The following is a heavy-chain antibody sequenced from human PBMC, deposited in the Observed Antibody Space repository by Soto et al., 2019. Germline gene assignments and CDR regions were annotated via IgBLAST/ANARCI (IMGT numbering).Heavy chain of an antibody. CDR3: AKGSIEYRASVDN. CDR1: GFSFSSYA. V-gene: IGHV3-23*01. Sequence: DVQLLESGGGLVQPGGSLRLSCAASGFSFSSYAMVWVRQAPGKGLEWVSVISARGGGSYFGDSVKGRFTISRDNSKNVLSLEMNSLRAEDTAIYFCAKGSIEYRASVDNWGKGTLVLVSS. D-gene: IGHD2-2*02. J-gene: IGHJ4*02. CDR2: ISARGGGS.